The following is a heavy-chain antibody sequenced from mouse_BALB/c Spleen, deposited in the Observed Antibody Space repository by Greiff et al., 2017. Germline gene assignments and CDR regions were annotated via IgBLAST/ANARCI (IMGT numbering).Heavy chain of an antibody. V-gene: IGHV2-6-7*01. CDR3: ARGGLRGEYYFDY. Sequence: VKLVESGPGLVAPSQSLSITCTVSGFSFTGYGVNWVRQPPGKGLEWLGLIWGDGSTDYNSAPKSSLSISKDNSKSQVFLKMNSLQTDDTARYYCARGGLRGEYYFDYWGEGTTVTVSS. CDR2: IWGDGST. D-gene: IGHD2-4*01. J-gene: IGHJ2*01. CDR1: GFSFTGYG.